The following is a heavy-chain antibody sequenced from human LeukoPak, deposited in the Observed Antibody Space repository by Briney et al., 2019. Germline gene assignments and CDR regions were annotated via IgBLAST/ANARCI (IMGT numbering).Heavy chain of an antibody. V-gene: IGHV4-59*01. CDR1: GDSISSYY. J-gene: IGHJ4*02. CDR2: IYYSWST. CDR3: AGGGEHFDWLSPFDY. D-gene: IGHD3-9*01. Sequence: SETLSLTCTVSGDSISSYYWSWIRQPPGKGLEWIGYIYYSWSTNYNPSLKSRVTISVDTSKNQFSLKLSSVTAADTAVYYCAGGGEHFDWLSPFDYWGQRTLVTVSS.